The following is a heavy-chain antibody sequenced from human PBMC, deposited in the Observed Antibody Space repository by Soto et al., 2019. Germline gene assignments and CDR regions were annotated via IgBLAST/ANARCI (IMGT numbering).Heavy chain of an antibody. D-gene: IGHD5-18*01. CDR3: ARVGYSYGIGLYYFDY. J-gene: IGHJ4*02. CDR1: GGSVSSGSYY. V-gene: IGHV4-61*01. Sequence: SETLSLTCTVSGGSVSSGSYYWSWIRQPPGKGLEWIGEINHSGSTNYNPSLKSRVTISVDTSKNQFSLKLSSVTAVDTAVYYCARVGYSYGIGLYYFDYWGQGTLVTVSS. CDR2: INHSGST.